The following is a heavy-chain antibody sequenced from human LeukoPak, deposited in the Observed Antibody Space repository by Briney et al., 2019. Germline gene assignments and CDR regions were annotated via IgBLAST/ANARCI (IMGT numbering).Heavy chain of an antibody. Sequence: GGSLRLSCAASGFTFSSYEMNWVRQAPGKGLEWVSYISTSGSTIHYADSVKGRFTFSRDNVKNSVYLQMDSLRAEDTAVYYCVRDPHIVVVPAARVYYFDYWGQGTLVTVSS. J-gene: IGHJ4*02. CDR2: ISTSGSTI. V-gene: IGHV3-48*03. CDR3: VRDPHIVVVPAARVYYFDY. D-gene: IGHD2-2*01. CDR1: GFTFSSYE.